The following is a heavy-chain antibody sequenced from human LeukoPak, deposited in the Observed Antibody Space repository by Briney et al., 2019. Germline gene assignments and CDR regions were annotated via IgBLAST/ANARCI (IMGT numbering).Heavy chain of an antibody. Sequence: GGSLRLSCAASGFTLSSYAMHWVRQAPGKGLEWVAVISYDGSNKYYADSVKGRFTISRDNSKNTLYLQMNSLRAEETAVYYCARDRGRLQAGTFYHWGQGTLVTVSS. D-gene: IGHD6-19*01. CDR1: GFTLSSYA. CDR3: ARDRGRLQAGTFYH. V-gene: IGHV3-30-3*01. J-gene: IGHJ5*02. CDR2: ISYDGSNK.